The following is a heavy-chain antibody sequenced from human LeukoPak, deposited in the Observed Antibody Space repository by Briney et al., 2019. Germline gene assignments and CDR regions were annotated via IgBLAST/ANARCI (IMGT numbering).Heavy chain of an antibody. CDR3: ARDVEGGTFDI. CDR2: IDQSGGRN. J-gene: IGHJ3*02. V-gene: IGHV3-7*05. D-gene: IGHD3-16*01. CDR1: GFXFSRFW. Sequence: PGGSLRLSCAASGFXFSRFWINWVRQAPGRGLEWVANIDQSGGRNNYVDSVKGRYTISRDNAKNSLFLEMSSLRADDTAVYFCARDVEGGTFDIWGQGTTVTVSS.